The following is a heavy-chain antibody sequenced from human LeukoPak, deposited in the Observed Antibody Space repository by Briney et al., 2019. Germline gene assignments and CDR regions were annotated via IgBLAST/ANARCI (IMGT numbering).Heavy chain of an antibody. D-gene: IGHD5-12*01. CDR2: ISSSSSYT. J-gene: IGHJ4*02. CDR3: ARVTVAIDY. V-gene: IGHV3-11*06. Sequence: GGSLRLSCAASGLTFSVYYMSWIRQAPGKGLEWVPYISSSSSYTNYADSVKGRFTISRDNSKNTLYLQMNSLRAEDTAVYYCARVTVAIDYWGQGTLVTVSS. CDR1: GLTFSVYY.